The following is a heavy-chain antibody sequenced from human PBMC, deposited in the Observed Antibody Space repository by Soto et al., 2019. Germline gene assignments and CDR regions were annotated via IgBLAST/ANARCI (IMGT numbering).Heavy chain of an antibody. Sequence: SSVKVSFKASGYTFTDYFIQWLRQAPGQGREGIGWINPYSGGADLSQKFQGRVTMTRDTSISTAYMDVSSLRSDDTAVFYCARLMHYSHSGGSSHSGFDMWGQGTMVTVSS. CDR2: INPYSGGA. CDR1: GYTFTDYF. CDR3: ARLMHYSHSGGSSHSGFDM. J-gene: IGHJ3*02. V-gene: IGHV1-2*02. D-gene: IGHD2-8*02.